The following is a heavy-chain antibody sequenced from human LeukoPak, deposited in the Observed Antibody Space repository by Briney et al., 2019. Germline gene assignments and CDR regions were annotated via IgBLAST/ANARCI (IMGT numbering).Heavy chain of an antibody. J-gene: IGHJ6*02. Sequence: PSETLSLTRTVSGGSISSYYWSWIRQPPGKGLEWIGYIFYSGTTVYNPSLKSRVTISVDTSKNQFSLKLTSVTAADTAVYYCARGSMGGSGSYYRDYYYGMDVWGQGTTVTVSS. CDR1: GGSISSYY. V-gene: IGHV4-59*01. D-gene: IGHD3-10*01. CDR2: IFYSGTT. CDR3: ARGSMGGSGSYYRDYYYGMDV.